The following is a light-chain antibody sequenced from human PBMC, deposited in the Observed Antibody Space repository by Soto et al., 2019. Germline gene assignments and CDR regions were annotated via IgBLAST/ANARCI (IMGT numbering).Light chain of an antibody. V-gene: IGLV2-14*01. Sequence: QSALTQPASVSGSPGQSITISCTGTSSDIGDYNYVSWYQQYPGKVPKLVIYDVSHRPAGVSNRFSGSESGNTASLTISGLQAEDEADYSCSSSTTTTSLVVFGGGTKLTVL. J-gene: IGLJ3*02. CDR3: SSSTTTTSLVV. CDR2: DVS. CDR1: SSDIGDYNY.